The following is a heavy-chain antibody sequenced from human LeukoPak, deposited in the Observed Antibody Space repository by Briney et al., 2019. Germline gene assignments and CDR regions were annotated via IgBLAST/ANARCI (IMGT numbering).Heavy chain of an antibody. CDR2: IYYSGST. V-gene: IGHV4-39*01. CDR3: ARHVRSSWYYYDSSYGTDAFDI. J-gene: IGHJ3*02. CDR1: GGSISSSSYY. D-gene: IGHD3-22*01. Sequence: SSETLSLTCTVSGGSISSSSYYWGWIRQPPGKGLEWIGSIYYSGSTYYNPSLKSQVTISVDTSKNQFSLKLSSVTAADTAVYYCARHVRSSWYYYDSSYGTDAFDIWGQGTMVTVSS.